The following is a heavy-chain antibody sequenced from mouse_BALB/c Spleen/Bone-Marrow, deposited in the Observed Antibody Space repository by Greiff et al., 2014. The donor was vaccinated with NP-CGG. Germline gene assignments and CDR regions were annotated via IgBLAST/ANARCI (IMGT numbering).Heavy chain of an antibody. CDR2: IYPGDGET. J-gene: IGHJ2*01. D-gene: IGHD2-10*02. CDR1: GYPFSSYW. CDR3: ARKYGDY. Sequence: VQLQQSGAELVRPGSSVKISCKASGYPFSSYWMNWVKQRPGQGLEWIGQIYPGDGETNYNGKFKGNATLTADKSSSTAYMQLISLTSEDSAVYFCARKYGDYWGQGTTLTVSP. V-gene: IGHV1-80*01.